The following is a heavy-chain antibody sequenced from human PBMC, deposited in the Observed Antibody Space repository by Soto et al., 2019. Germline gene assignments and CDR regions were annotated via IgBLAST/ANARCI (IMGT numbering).Heavy chain of an antibody. CDR1: GFTFSDYY. V-gene: IGHV3-11*06. D-gene: IGHD2-2*01. Sequence: PCGSLRLSCAVSGFTFSDYYMSWIRQAPGKGLEWVSYISSSSYTNYADSVKGRFTISRDNAKNSLFLQMNSLRAEDTAVYYCARGVVPAAGPTFDPWGQGTPVTVSS. CDR2: ISSSSYT. CDR3: ARGVVPAAGPTFDP. J-gene: IGHJ5*02.